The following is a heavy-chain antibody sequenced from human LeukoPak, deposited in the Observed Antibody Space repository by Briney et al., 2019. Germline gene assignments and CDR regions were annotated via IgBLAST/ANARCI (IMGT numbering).Heavy chain of an antibody. V-gene: IGHV3-33*01. J-gene: IGHJ4*02. Sequence: GGSLRLSCAASGFTFSSYTMQWVRQGPVKGLEWVAVMWSDSTSKFYSDSVKGRFTISRYNSQNTLYLQMNNLRAEDSAVYYCARDAHGTLDYWGQGTLVTVSS. CDR1: GFTFSSYT. CDR2: MWSDSTSK. CDR3: ARDAHGTLDY. D-gene: IGHD6-13*01.